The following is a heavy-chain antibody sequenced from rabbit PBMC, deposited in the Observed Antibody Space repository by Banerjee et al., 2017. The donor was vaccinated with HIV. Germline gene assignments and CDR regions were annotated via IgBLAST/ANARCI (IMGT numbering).Heavy chain of an antibody. J-gene: IGHJ4*01. CDR2: IYSGSSGRP. CDR3: ARGLLIGDL. Sequence: QSLEESGGDLVKPGASLTLTCTASGFDFISNAMCWVRQAPGKGLEWIACIYSGSSGRPYYASWAKGRFTISKASSTTVTLQMTSLTAADTATYFCARGLLIGDLWGPGTLVT. D-gene: IGHD4-2*01. CDR1: GFDFISNA. V-gene: IGHV1S40*01.